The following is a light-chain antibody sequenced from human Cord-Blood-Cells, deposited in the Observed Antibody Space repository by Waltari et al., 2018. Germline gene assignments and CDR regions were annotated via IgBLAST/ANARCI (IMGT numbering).Light chain of an antibody. CDR3: QQYDNLLIT. Sequence: DIQMTQSPSSLSVSVGDRVTITCQASQDISNYLNWYQQKPGKAPKLLIYDASNLETRVPSRVSGSGSGTDFTFTISSLQPEDIATYYCQQYDNLLITFGQGTRLEIK. V-gene: IGKV1-33*01. J-gene: IGKJ5*01. CDR1: QDISNY. CDR2: DAS.